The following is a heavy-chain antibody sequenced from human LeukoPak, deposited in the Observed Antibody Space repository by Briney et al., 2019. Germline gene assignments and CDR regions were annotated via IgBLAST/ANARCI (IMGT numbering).Heavy chain of an antibody. CDR3: ARGYSYGYDY. Sequence: GSLRLSCAASGFTFSSYWMHWVRQAPGKGLVWVSRFNSDGSSTTYADSVKGRFTISRDNAKNTLYLQMNSLRAEDTAVYYCARGYSYGYDYWGQGTLVTVSS. D-gene: IGHD5-18*01. V-gene: IGHV3-74*01. J-gene: IGHJ4*02. CDR1: GFTFSSYW. CDR2: FNSDGSST.